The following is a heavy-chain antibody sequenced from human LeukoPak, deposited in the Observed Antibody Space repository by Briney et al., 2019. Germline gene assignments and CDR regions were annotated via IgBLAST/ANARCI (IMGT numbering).Heavy chain of an antibody. V-gene: IGHV3-72*01. CDR1: GFMFSDHY. CDR2: IRNIARGHTT. J-gene: IGHJ4*02. Sequence: GGSLRLSCAASGFMFSDHYMDWVRQPPGKGLEWVGRIRNIARGHTTEYAASVKGRFIVSRDDSKNTVYLQMNSLKTEDTAVYYCARPNGIDWSIDYFGYWGQGTLVTVSS. CDR3: ARPNGIDWSIDYFGY. D-gene: IGHD3-9*01.